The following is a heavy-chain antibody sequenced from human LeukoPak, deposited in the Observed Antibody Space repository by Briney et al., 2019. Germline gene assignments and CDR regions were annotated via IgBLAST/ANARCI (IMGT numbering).Heavy chain of an antibody. D-gene: IGHD2-2*01. Sequence: ASVKVSCKASGYTFTGYYMHWVRQAPGQGLEWMGWINPNSGGTNYAQKFQGWVTMTKDTSISTAYMELSRLRSDDTAVYYCARDDCSSTSCPGGMGYWGQGTLVTVSS. V-gene: IGHV1-2*04. CDR2: INPNSGGT. J-gene: IGHJ4*02. CDR3: ARDDCSSTSCPGGMGY. CDR1: GYTFTGYY.